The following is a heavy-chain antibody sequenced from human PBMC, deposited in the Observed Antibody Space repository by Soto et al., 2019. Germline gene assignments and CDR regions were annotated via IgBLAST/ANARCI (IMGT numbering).Heavy chain of an antibody. CDR3: ARLLHDSSGYYYFDY. Sequence: SETLSLTCTVSGGSISSSNYYWGWIRQPPGKGLEWIASIYYTGSPYNNPSLRSRATMSVDTSQNQFSLKLTSVTAADTAVYYCARLLHDSSGYYYFDYWGQGTLVTVSS. V-gene: IGHV4-39*01. CDR1: GGSISSSNYY. CDR2: IYYTGSP. D-gene: IGHD3-22*01. J-gene: IGHJ4*02.